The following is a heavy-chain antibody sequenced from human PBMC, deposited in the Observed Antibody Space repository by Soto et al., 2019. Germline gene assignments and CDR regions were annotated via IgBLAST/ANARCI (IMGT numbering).Heavy chain of an antibody. CDR3: ARASSRITMFRGVIITYENWFDP. D-gene: IGHD3-10*01. Sequence: SETLSLTCAVSGGSISSSNWWSWVRQPPGKGLEWIGEIYHSGSTNYNPSLKSRVTISVDKSKNQFSLKLSSVTAADTAVYYCARASSRITMFRGVIITYENWFDPWGQGTLVTVSS. J-gene: IGHJ5*02. CDR1: GGSISSSNW. CDR2: IYHSGST. V-gene: IGHV4-4*02.